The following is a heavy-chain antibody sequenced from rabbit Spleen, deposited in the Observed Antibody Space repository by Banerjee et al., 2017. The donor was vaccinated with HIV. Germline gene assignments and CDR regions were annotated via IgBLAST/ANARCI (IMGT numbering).Heavy chain of an antibody. CDR2: IDPIFGST. CDR3: VRDRANIGGDYGPYYFDL. J-gene: IGHJ4*01. Sequence: QEQLVESGGGLVQPGGFLKLSCKASGFDFSDYGVSWVRQAPGKGREWIVYIDPIFGSTYNATCVNGRFTISSHNAQNTLYLQLNSLTAAYTATYFCVRDRANIGGDYGPYYFDLWGPGNLVTVS. V-gene: IGHV1S47*01. CDR1: GFDFSDYG. D-gene: IGHD2-1*01.